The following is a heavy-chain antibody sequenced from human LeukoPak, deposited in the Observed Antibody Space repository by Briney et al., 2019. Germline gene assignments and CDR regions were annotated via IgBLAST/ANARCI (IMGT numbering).Heavy chain of an antibody. CDR3: ARVIYQLTLRRIGWFDP. D-gene: IGHD2-2*01. J-gene: IGHJ5*02. Sequence: SVKVSCKASGFIFTSSAVQWVRQARGQRLEWIGWIVVGSGNTNYAQKFQERVTITRDMSTSTAYMELSSLRSEGTAVYYCARVIYQLTLRRIGWFDPWGQGTLVTVSS. CDR1: GFIFTSSA. V-gene: IGHV1-58*01. CDR2: IVVGSGNT.